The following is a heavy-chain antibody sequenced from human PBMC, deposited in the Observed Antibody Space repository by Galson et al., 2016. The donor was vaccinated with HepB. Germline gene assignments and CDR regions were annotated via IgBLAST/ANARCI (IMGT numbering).Heavy chain of an antibody. J-gene: IGHJ4*02. Sequence: TLSLTCTVSGGSISSGSYYWSWIRQPAGKGLEWIGRIYTSGSTNYNPSLKSRVTISVDTSKNQFSLKLSSVTAADTAVYYCATEGGNRYSSSYGYWGQGTLVTVSS. D-gene: IGHD6-6*01. CDR2: IYTSGST. CDR1: GGSISSGSYY. V-gene: IGHV4-61*02. CDR3: ATEGGNRYSSSYGY.